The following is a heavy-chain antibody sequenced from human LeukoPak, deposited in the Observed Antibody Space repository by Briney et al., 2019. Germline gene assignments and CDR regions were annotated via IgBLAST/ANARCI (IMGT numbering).Heavy chain of an antibody. Sequence: SETLSLTCAAYGVTFSGYYWSWIRQPPGKGLEWIGEINHSGSTNYNPSLKSRVTISVDTSKNQFSLKLSSVTAADTAVYYCAREDTVTRVLDYWGQGTLVTVSS. CDR1: GVTFSGYY. V-gene: IGHV4-34*01. J-gene: IGHJ4*02. D-gene: IGHD4-17*01. CDR2: INHSGST. CDR3: AREDTVTRVLDY.